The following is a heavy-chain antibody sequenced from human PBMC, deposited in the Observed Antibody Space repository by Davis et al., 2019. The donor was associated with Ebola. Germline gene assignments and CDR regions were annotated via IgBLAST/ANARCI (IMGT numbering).Heavy chain of an antibody. J-gene: IGHJ5*02. CDR1: NGYVGSYY. V-gene: IGHV4-59*08. Sequence: SETLSLTCTVSNGYVGSYYWSWIRQSPGKGLEWIGYIYYIGKTNYNPSLESRVTISVDTSKNQFSLKLSSVTAADTAMYYCARRGTSSWYAGWFDPWGQGTLVTVSS. CDR3: ARRGTSSWYAGWFDP. D-gene: IGHD6-13*01. CDR2: IYYIGKT.